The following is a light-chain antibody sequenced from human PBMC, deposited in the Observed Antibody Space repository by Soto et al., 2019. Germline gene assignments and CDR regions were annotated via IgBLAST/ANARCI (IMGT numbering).Light chain of an antibody. CDR2: GNS. J-gene: IGLJ2*01. Sequence: QSVLTQPPSVSGAPGLRVTISCTGSSSNIGAGYDVHWYQQLPGTAPKLLIYGNSNRPSGVPDRFSGSKSGTSASLAITGLQAEDEADYYCQSYDSSLSGFGVFGGGTKVTVL. CDR1: SSNIGAGYD. CDR3: QSYDSSLSGFGV. V-gene: IGLV1-40*01.